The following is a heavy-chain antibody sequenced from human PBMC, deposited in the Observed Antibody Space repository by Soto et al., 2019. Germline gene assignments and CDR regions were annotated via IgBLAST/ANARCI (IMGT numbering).Heavy chain of an antibody. CDR2: IIPIFGTA. Sequence: QVQLVQSGAEVKKPGSSVKVSCKASGGTFSSYAISWVRQAPGQGLEWMGGIIPIFGTANYAQKFQGRVTITASEATSTADMELSSMRSEATAVYYCARDSPYGDCVDYWGQGTLVTVSS. D-gene: IGHD4-17*01. V-gene: IGHV1-69*12. J-gene: IGHJ4*02. CDR1: GGTFSSYA. CDR3: ARDSPYGDCVDY.